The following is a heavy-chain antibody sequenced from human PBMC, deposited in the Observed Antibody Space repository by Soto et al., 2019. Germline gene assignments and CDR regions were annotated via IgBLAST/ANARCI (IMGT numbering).Heavy chain of an antibody. CDR1: GYSFTSYW. V-gene: IGHV5-10-1*01. CDR3: AKQTTVTAHYYYYGMDV. Sequence: RGSLKISCKGSGYSFTSYWISWVRQMPGKGLEWMGRIDPSDSYTNYSPSFQGHVTISADKSISTAYLQWSSLKASDTAMYYCAKQTTVTAHYYYYGMDVWGQGTTVTVSS. J-gene: IGHJ6*02. D-gene: IGHD4-17*01. CDR2: IDPSDSYT.